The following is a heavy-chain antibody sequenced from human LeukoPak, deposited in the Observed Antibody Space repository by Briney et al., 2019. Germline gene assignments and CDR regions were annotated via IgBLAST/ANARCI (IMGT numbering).Heavy chain of an antibody. J-gene: IGHJ6*02. CDR1: GFTVCNNY. D-gene: IGHD1-26*01. Sequence: PGGSLRLSCAVSGFTVCNNYMSWVRQAPGKGLEWVSVIYSGGSTYYADSVKGRFTISRDNSKSTLYLQMNYLRAEDTAVYYCARDRQIVGATHYYGMDVWGQGTTVIVSS. CDR2: IYSGGST. V-gene: IGHV3-66*01. CDR3: ARDRQIVGATHYYGMDV.